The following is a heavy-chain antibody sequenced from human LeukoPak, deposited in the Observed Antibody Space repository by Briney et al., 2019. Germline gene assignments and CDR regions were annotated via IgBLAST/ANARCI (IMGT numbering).Heavy chain of an antibody. CDR1: GGSFSGYY. V-gene: IGHV4-34*01. CDR2: INHSGST. D-gene: IGHD5-24*01. J-gene: IGHJ5*02. CDR3: ARESLTWLQSRTSWFDP. Sequence: SETLSLTCAVYGGSFSGYYWSWIRQPPGKGLEWIGEINHSGSTNYNPSLKSRVTISVDTSKNQFSLKLRSVTAADTAVYYCARESLTWLQSRTSWFDPSGQGTLVNVYS.